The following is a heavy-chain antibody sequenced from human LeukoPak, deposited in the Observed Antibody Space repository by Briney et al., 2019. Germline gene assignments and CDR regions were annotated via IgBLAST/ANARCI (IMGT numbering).Heavy chain of an antibody. Sequence: PGGSLRLSCAASGFTFSSYAMHWVRQAPGKGLEWVAVISYDGSNKYYADSVKGRFTISRDNSKNTLYLQMNSLRAEDTAVYYCARDLGLGFFWSGFDYWGQGTLVTVSS. J-gene: IGHJ4*02. V-gene: IGHV3-30-3*01. CDR3: ARDLGLGFFWSGFDY. CDR1: GFTFSSYA. CDR2: ISYDGSNK. D-gene: IGHD3-3*01.